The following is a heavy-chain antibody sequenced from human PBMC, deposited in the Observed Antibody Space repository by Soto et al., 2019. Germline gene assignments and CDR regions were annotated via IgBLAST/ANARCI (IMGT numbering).Heavy chain of an antibody. CDR3: ARQYSGCSGGSCKMGYYYGMDV. V-gene: IGHV5-51*01. D-gene: IGHD2-15*01. CDR2: IYPGDSDT. Sequence: GESLKISCKGSGYSFTSYWIGWVRQMPGKGLEWMGIIYPGDSDTRYSPSFQGQVTISADKSISTAYLQWCSLKASDTAMYYCARQYSGCSGGSCKMGYYYGMDVWGQGTTVTVSS. J-gene: IGHJ6*02. CDR1: GYSFTSYW.